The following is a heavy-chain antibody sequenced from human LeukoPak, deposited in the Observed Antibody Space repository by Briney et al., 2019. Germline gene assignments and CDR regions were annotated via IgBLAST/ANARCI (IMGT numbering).Heavy chain of an antibody. Sequence: PGGSLRLSCAASGFTFSSYWMYWVRQAPGKGLVGVSRINSDGSSTSYADSVKGRCSISRDTAKNTLYLQMNSLRAEDTAVYYCARSPVEVDGFDIWGQGTMVTVSS. J-gene: IGHJ3*02. CDR3: ARSPVEVDGFDI. CDR1: GFTFSSYW. D-gene: IGHD2-2*01. CDR2: INSDGSST. V-gene: IGHV3-74*01.